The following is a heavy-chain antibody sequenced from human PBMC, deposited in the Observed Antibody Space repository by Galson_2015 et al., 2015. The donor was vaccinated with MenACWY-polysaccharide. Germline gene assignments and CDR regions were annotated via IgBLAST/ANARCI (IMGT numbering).Heavy chain of an antibody. CDR2: ISYDGSNE. Sequence: SLRLSCAASQFTFSSYPMHWVRQAPGKGLEWAAFISYDGSNEYYANSVKGRFTISRDNSKKTLYLQMNSLRVDDTAVYYCARERGPFDAFEVWGQGTMVTVSS. D-gene: IGHD3-10*01. V-gene: IGHV3-30-3*01. CDR3: ARERGPFDAFEV. J-gene: IGHJ3*01. CDR1: QFTFSSYP.